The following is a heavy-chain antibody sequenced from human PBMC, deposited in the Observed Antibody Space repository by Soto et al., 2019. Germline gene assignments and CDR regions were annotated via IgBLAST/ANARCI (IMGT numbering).Heavy chain of an antibody. CDR2: IYYSGST. Sequence: SETLSLTCIVSGGSINRHYCHWIRQPPGKPLEWIGYIYYSGSTNYSPSLKSRVTMSVDASKNQFSLRLNSVTTADTAVYYCARGGLYSSQTANFDSWGQGILVTVSS. J-gene: IGHJ5*01. CDR1: GGSINRHY. D-gene: IGHD6-19*01. V-gene: IGHV4-59*11. CDR3: ARGGLYSSQTANFDS.